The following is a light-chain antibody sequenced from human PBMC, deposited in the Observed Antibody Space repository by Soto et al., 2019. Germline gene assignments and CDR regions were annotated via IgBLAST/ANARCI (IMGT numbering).Light chain of an antibody. CDR3: QSYDSSLSGVV. CDR1: SSNIGAGYD. V-gene: IGLV1-40*01. Sequence: QSVLTQPPSVSGAPGQRVTISCTGSSSNIGAGYDGHWYQQLPGTAPKLLIYGNSNRPSGVPDRFSGSKSGTSASLAITGLQAEDEADYCCQSYDSSLSGVVFGGGTKLTVL. CDR2: GNS. J-gene: IGLJ2*01.